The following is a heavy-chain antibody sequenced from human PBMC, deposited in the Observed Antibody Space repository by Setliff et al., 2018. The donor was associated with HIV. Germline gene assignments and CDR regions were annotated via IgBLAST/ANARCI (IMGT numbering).Heavy chain of an antibody. V-gene: IGHV1-2*06. Sequence: ASVKVSCKASGYTFTGYYMHWVRQAPGQGLEWMGRINPNSGGTNYAQKFQGRVTMTRDTSISTAYMELSRLRSDDTAVYYCATWGGDSSGYLWAFDIWGQGTMVTVSS. J-gene: IGHJ3*02. CDR2: INPNSGGT. CDR3: ATWGGDSSGYLWAFDI. D-gene: IGHD3-22*01. CDR1: GYTFTGYY.